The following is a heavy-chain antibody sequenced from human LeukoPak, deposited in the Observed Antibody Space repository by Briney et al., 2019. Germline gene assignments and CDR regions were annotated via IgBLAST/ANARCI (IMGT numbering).Heavy chain of an antibody. CDR3: AGIAAADGGEQIDY. J-gene: IGHJ4*02. CDR1: GYTLTELS. V-gene: IGHV1-24*01. D-gene: IGHD6-13*01. CDR2: FDPEDGET. Sequence: ASVRVSCKVSGYTLTELSMHWVRQAPGKGLEWMGGFDPEDGETIYAQKFQGRVTMTEDTSTDTAYMELSSLRSEDTAVYYCAGIAAADGGEQIDYWGQGTLVTVSS.